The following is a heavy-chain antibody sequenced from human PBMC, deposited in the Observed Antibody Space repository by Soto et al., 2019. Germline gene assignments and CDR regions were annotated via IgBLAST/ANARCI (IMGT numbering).Heavy chain of an antibody. D-gene: IGHD2-15*01. CDR1: GYSVTSSDYY. Sequence: SETLSLTCSVSGYSVTSSDYYWAWIRQPPGKGLEWIGSMFYSGLTYYNPSLKSRVTLSVDTSKNQFSVRLNSVTAADTAVYYCAPLSVSLSGPYGIHVRGQGTTVTVSS. V-gene: IGHV4-39*01. CDR3: APLSVSLSGPYGIHV. CDR2: MFYSGLT. J-gene: IGHJ6*02.